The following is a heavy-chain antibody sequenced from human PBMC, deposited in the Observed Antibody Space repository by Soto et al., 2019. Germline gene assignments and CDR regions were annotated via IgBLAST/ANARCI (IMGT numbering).Heavy chain of an antibody. Sequence: SVKGSFQGSGGTFRSYAFSWVRQAPGQGVERMGGIIPIFGTANYAQKFQGRVTITADESTSTAYMELSSLRSEDTAVYYCARESRYCSGGSCYFLPGIDYWGQGTLVTVSS. CDR3: ARESRYCSGGSCYFLPGIDY. CDR1: GGTFRSYA. D-gene: IGHD2-15*01. CDR2: IIPIFGTA. J-gene: IGHJ4*02. V-gene: IGHV1-69*01.